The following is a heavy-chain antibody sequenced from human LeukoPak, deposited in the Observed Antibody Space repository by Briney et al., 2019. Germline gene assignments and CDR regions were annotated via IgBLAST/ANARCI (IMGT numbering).Heavy chain of an antibody. Sequence: GGSLRLSCAASGFTVSSNYMNWVRQAPREGLEWVSVIYSGGSTYYADSVKGRFTISRDNSKNTLYLQMNGLRVEDTAVYYCARAHGDYWGQGTLVTVSS. V-gene: IGHV3-66*01. J-gene: IGHJ4*02. CDR3: ARAHGDY. CDR2: IYSGGST. CDR1: GFTVSSNY.